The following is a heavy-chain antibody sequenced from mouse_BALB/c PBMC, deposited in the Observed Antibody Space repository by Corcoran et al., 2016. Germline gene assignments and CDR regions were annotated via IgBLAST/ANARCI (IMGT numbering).Heavy chain of an antibody. V-gene: IGHV14-3*02. Sequence: EVQLQQSGAELVKPGASVKLSCTASSFNIKDTYMHWVKQRPEQGLEWIGRIDPANGNTKYDPKFQGKATITADTSSNTAYLQLSSLTSEDTPVYYCARARDWDNGAWFAYWGQGTLVTVSA. D-gene: IGHD4-1*01. CDR2: IDPANGNT. J-gene: IGHJ3*01. CDR3: ARARDWDNGAWFAY. CDR1: SFNIKDTY.